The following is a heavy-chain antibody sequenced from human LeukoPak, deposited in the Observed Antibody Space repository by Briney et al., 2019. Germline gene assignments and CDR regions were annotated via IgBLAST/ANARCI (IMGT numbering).Heavy chain of an antibody. CDR3: ARDAYYYDSSGLIDY. CDR1: GFTFSSYA. Sequence: PGGSLRLSCAASGFTFSSYAMHWVRQAPGKGLEWVAVISYDGSNKYYADSVKGRFTISRDNSKNTLYLQMNSLRAEDTAVYYCARDAYYYDSSGLIDYWGQGTLVTVSS. D-gene: IGHD3-22*01. J-gene: IGHJ4*02. CDR2: ISYDGSNK. V-gene: IGHV3-30*04.